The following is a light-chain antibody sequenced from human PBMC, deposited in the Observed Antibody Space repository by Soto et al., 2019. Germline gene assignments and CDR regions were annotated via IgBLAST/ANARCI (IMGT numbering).Light chain of an antibody. Sequence: EIVLTQSPGTLSLSPGERATLSCRASQSVSSSYLAWYQQKPGQAPRLLIYGASSRATGTPDRFSGSGSGTDFTLTISRLEPEDFAVYYCHHYGTSHFTFGPGTKVDI. J-gene: IGKJ3*01. CDR2: GAS. CDR1: QSVSSSY. V-gene: IGKV3-20*01. CDR3: HHYGTSHFT.